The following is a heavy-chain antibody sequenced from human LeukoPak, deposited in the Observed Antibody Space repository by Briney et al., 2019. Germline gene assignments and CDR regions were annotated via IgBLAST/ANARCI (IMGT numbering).Heavy chain of an antibody. CDR2: ISGGGGSI. CDR1: GFTFSSYA. J-gene: IGHJ4*02. Sequence: GGSLRLSCVASGFTFSSYAMSWVRQAPGKGLEWVSGISGGGGSIHYADSVKGRFTISRDNSMNTLYLQMNSLRAEDTAVYYCARYRSVTTGKRFFDYWGQGTLVTVPS. V-gene: IGHV3-23*01. CDR3: ARYRSVTTGKRFFDY. D-gene: IGHD4-17*01.